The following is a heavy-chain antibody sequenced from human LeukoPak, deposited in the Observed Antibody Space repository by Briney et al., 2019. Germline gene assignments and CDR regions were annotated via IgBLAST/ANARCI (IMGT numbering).Heavy chain of an antibody. CDR1: GFTFSSYA. J-gene: IGHJ4*02. CDR2: ISGSGGST. Sequence: GGSLRLSCAASGFTFSSYAMSWVRQDPGKGLEWVSAISGSGGSTYYADSVKGRFTISRDNSKNTLYLQMNSLRAEDTAVYYCATGAVRGVIITYLDYWGQGTLVTVSS. D-gene: IGHD3-10*01. CDR3: ATGAVRGVIITYLDY. V-gene: IGHV3-23*01.